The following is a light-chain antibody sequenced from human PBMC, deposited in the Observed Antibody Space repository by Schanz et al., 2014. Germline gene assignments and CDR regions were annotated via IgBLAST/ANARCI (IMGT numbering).Light chain of an antibody. CDR2: QVT. V-gene: IGLV2-8*01. Sequence: QSALTQPPSASGAPGQSVTISCTGTSSDVGGHDYVSWYQHHPGKAPKVMIYQVTKRPSGVPDRFSGSKSGNTASLTVSGLQAEDEADYHCSSYADNNKVLFGGGTNLTVL. J-gene: IGLJ3*02. CDR3: SSYADNNKVL. CDR1: SSDVGGHDY.